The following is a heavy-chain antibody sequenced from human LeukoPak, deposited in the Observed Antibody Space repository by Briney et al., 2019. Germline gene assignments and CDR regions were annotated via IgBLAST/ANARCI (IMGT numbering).Heavy chain of an antibody. CDR3: AKDLGPVALNGGDY. D-gene: IGHD6-19*01. J-gene: IGHJ4*02. V-gene: IGHV3-30*02. CDR1: GFTFSSYE. Sequence: PGRSLRLSCAASGFTFSSYEMNWVRQAPGRGLEWVAFIRYDGSNKYYADSVKGRFTISRDNSKSTLYLQMNSLRPDDTAVYYCAKDLGPVALNGGDYWGQGTLVTVSS. CDR2: IRYDGSNK.